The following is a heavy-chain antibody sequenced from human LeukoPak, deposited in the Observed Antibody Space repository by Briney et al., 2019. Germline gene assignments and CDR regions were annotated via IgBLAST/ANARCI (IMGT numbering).Heavy chain of an antibody. CDR1: GFTFSGSA. Sequence: GGSLRLSCAASGFTFSGSAMHWVRQASGKGLEWVGRIRSKANSYATAYAASVKGRFTISRDDSKNTAYLQMNSLKTEDAAVYYCTRAYGDYGAPDYWGQGTLVTVSS. CDR3: TRAYGDYGAPDY. V-gene: IGHV3-73*01. D-gene: IGHD4-17*01. J-gene: IGHJ4*02. CDR2: IRSKANSYAT.